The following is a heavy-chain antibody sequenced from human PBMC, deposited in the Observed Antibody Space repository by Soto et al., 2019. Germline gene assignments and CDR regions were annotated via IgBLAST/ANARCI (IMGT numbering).Heavy chain of an antibody. CDR3: SRGVWFGELAPDF. CDR1: GGPISSGDHQ. D-gene: IGHD3-10*01. J-gene: IGHJ5*01. V-gene: IGHV4-30-4*01. CDR2: ITYSGST. Sequence: SETLSLTCTVCGGPISSGDHQWNWIRQPPGKGLEWIGHITYSGSTYSKPSLNGRITISMDTSKNQIFLRLRSVTAADTAVYYCSRGVWFGELAPDFWGQGTLVTVSS.